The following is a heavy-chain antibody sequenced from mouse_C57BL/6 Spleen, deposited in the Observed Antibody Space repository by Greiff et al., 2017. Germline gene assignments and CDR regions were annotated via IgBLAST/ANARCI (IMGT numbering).Heavy chain of an antibody. CDR2: IWRGGST. J-gene: IGHJ1*03. V-gene: IGHV2-2*01. D-gene: IGHD1-1*02. CDR3: AREDYGQGYFDG. Sequence: VQLQQSGPGLVQPSQSLSITCTVSGFSLTSYGVHWVRQSPGKGLEWLGVIWRGGSTDYNAAFISRLSISKDNSKSQVFFKMNSLQADDTAIYYCAREDYGQGYFDGWGTGTTVTVSS. CDR1: GFSLTSYG.